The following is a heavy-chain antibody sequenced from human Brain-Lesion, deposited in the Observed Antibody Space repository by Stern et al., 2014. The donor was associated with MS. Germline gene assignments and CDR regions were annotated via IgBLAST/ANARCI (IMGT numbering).Heavy chain of an antibody. CDR2: IYPGDSDT. Sequence: VQLVEPGAEVKKPGGSLKTSCKGSGYSFTSYWIAWARQMPGKGLEGIGIIYPGDSDTRHSPCFQGQASPSADNSTSTTYLQWSSLKAPDAAMYYWATPAAGGSIDYWGQGTLVTVSS. CDR3: ATPAAGGSIDY. D-gene: IGHD6-13*01. CDR1: GYSFTSYW. J-gene: IGHJ4*02. V-gene: IGHV5-51*01.